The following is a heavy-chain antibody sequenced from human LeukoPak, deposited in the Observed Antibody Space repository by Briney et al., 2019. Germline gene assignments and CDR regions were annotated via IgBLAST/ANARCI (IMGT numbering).Heavy chain of an antibody. D-gene: IGHD3-16*01. CDR3: ARDPGEFGGADY. J-gene: IGHJ4*02. CDR2: IIPILGIA. Sequence: SVKLSFKASAATFSSYAISWVRQAPGQGLEWMGSIIPILGIANYAQKFQGRVTITADKSTSTAYMELSSLRSEDTAVYYCARDPGEFGGADYWGQGTLVTVSS. V-gene: IGHV1-69*04. CDR1: AATFSSYA.